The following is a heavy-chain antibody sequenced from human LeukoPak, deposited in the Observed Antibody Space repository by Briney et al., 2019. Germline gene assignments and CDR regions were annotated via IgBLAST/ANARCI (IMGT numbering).Heavy chain of an antibody. CDR3: ARDDYYDSSGLDY. J-gene: IGHJ4*02. CDR1: GFTFSTNP. CDR2: ISGGGGTT. Sequence: GGSLRLSCAASGFTFSTNPMSWVRQAPGKALEWVSVISGGGGTTYYADSVRGRFTISRDNSKNTLYLQMNSLRAEDTAVYYCARDDYYDSSGLDYWGQGILVTVSS. V-gene: IGHV3-23*01. D-gene: IGHD3-22*01.